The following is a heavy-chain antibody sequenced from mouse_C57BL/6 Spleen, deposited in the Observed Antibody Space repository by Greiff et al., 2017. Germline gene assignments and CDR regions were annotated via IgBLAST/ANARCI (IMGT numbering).Heavy chain of an antibody. J-gene: IGHJ3*01. CDR1: GFNIKDDY. V-gene: IGHV14-4*01. D-gene: IGHD1-1*01. CDR3: TRGGITTVVARTY. Sequence: EVQLQQSGAELVRPGASVKLSCTASGFNIKDDYMHWVKQRPEQGLEWIGWIDPENGDTEYASKFQGKATITADTSSNTAYLQLSSLTSEDTAVYYCTRGGITTVVARTYWGQGTLVTVSA. CDR2: IDPENGDT.